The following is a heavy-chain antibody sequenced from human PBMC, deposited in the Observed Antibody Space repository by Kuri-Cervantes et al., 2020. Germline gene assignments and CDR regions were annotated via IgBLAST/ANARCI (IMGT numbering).Heavy chain of an antibody. CDR2: LYYSGST. Sequence: SQTLSLTCAVYGGSFSGYYWSWIRQPPGKGLEWIGSLYYSGSTYYNPSLKSRVTISVDTSKNQFSLKLSSVTAADTAVYYCASPALGSWRIDAFDIWGQGTMVTVSS. CDR1: GGSFSGYY. CDR3: ASPALGSWRIDAFDI. V-gene: IGHV4-34*01. J-gene: IGHJ3*02. D-gene: IGHD3-10*01.